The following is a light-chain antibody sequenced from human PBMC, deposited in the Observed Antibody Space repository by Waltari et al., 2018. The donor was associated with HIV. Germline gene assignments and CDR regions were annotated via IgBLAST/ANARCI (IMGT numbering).Light chain of an antibody. Sequence: QSALTQPASVSGFPRQSLTISCTGSSSDIGGYKYVSWYQSYPGKAPKLIIYDVSSRPSGVSDRFSGSKSGNTASLTISGLRAGDEADYYCSSYTSTSTPLLFGGGTKLTVL. CDR1: SSDIGGYKY. V-gene: IGLV2-14*01. CDR2: DVS. CDR3: SSYTSTSTPLL. J-gene: IGLJ2*01.